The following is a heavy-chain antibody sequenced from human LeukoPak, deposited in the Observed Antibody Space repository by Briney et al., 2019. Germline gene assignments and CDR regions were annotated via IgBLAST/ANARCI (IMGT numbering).Heavy chain of an antibody. V-gene: IGHV3-74*01. Sequence: GGSLRLSCAASGFTFSSYWMHWIRQAPGKGLVWVSRINSDGSSTSYADSVKGRFTISRDNAKNTLYLQMNSLRAEDTAVYYCARADGSILLDYWGQGTLVTVSS. CDR1: GFTFSSYW. CDR3: ARADGSILLDY. J-gene: IGHJ4*02. D-gene: IGHD5-24*01. CDR2: INSDGSST.